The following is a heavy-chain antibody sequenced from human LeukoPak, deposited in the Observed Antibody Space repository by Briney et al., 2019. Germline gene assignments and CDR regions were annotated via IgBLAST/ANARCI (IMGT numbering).Heavy chain of an antibody. Sequence: PGRSLRLSCAASGFTVSSNYMSWVRQAPGKGLEWVSVIYSGGSTYYADSVKGRFTISRDNSKNTLYLQMNSLRAEDTAVYYCARVSGYSSSWYEPSGYWGQGTLVTVPS. CDR2: IYSGGST. J-gene: IGHJ4*02. V-gene: IGHV3-66*01. D-gene: IGHD6-13*01. CDR1: GFTVSSNY. CDR3: ARVSGYSSSWYEPSGY.